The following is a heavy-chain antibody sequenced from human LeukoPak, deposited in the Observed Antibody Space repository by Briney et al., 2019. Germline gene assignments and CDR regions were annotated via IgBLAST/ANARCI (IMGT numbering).Heavy chain of an antibody. J-gene: IGHJ6*02. V-gene: IGHV3-7*03. CDR2: VNRDGSET. CDR3: ARNNGMDV. CDR1: GFALSSHW. Sequence: GGSLRLSCAASGFALSSHWMTRVRQVPGRGPEWVANVNRDGSETYYLDSVKGRFTISKDNAKNSLYLQMYSLRAEDTALYHCARNNGMDVWGQGTTVIVSS.